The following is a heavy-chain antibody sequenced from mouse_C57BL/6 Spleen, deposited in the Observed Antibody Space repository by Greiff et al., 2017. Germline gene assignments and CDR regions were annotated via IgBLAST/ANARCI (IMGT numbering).Heavy chain of an antibody. J-gene: IGHJ4*01. D-gene: IGHD3-2*02. CDR2: IWGGGST. Sequence: QVQLQQSGPGLVQPSQSLSITCTVFGFLLTSYGVHWVRPSPGMGLEWLGVIWGGGSTDYNAAFISRLSISKDNSKSQVFFKMNSLQADDTAIYYCARHSSGHYYAMDYWGQGTSVTVSS. CDR3: ARHSSGHYYAMDY. V-gene: IGHV2-2*01. CDR1: GFLLTSYG.